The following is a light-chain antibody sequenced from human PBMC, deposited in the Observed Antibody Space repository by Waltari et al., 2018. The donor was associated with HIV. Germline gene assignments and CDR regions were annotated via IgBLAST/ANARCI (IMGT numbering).Light chain of an antibody. J-gene: IGLJ2*01. CDR2: EVY. CDR3: CSYAGSSIP. Sequence: QSALTPPAPVAGSIGQSITLPCTGNSSDVGSYNLFSWYQHPPGKAPKLIIYEVYKRPSGVSNRFAGSKSGNTASLTVSGLQAEDEADYYCCSYAGSSIPFGGGTKLTVL. CDR1: SSDVGSYNL. V-gene: IGLV2-23*02.